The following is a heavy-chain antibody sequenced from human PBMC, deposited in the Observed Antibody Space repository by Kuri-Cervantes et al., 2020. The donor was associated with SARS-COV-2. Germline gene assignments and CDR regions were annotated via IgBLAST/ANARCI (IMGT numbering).Heavy chain of an antibody. CDR2: IYYSGST. CDR3: ARVSAETIFGVVTTAAWFDP. Sequence: SETLSLTCAVYGGSFSGYYWSWIRQPPGKGLEWIGYIYYSGSTNYNPSLKSRVTISVDTSKNQFSLKLSSVTAADTAVYYCARVSAETIFGVVTTAAWFDPWGQGTLVTVSS. V-gene: IGHV4-59*01. J-gene: IGHJ5*02. CDR1: GGSFSGYY. D-gene: IGHD3-3*01.